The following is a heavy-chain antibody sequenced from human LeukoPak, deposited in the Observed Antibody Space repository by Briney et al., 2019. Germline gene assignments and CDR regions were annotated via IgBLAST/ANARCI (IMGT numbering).Heavy chain of an antibody. Sequence: GGSLRLSCAASGFSFSTYWMSWVRQAPGKGLEWVANIKQDGSEKYYVDSVEGRFTISRDNAKNSLYLQMNSLRAEDTAMYYCARDSAGNDYWGQGTLVTVSS. V-gene: IGHV3-7*01. CDR1: GFSFSTYW. J-gene: IGHJ4*02. D-gene: IGHD6-13*01. CDR2: IKQDGSEK. CDR3: ARDSAGNDY.